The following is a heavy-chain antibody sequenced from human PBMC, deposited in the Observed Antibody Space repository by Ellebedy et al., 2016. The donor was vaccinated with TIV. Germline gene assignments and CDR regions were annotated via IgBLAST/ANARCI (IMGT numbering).Heavy chain of an antibody. CDR2: IFYSGTT. CDR1: GGSISSSSYF. CDR3: ARHGGLQRSCFDP. D-gene: IGHD3-10*01. Sequence: MPSETLSLTCTVSGGSISSSSYFWGWIRQPPGKGLEWIGSIFYSGTTYYNPSLKSRVTISVDTSKHQFSLELSSVAAADTAVYFCARHGGLQRSCFDPWGQGTPVTVSA. V-gene: IGHV4-39*01. J-gene: IGHJ5*02.